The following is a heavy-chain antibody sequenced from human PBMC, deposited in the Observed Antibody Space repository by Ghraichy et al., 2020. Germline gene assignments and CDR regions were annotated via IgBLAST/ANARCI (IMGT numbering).Heavy chain of an antibody. J-gene: IGHJ3*01. CDR1: GFTFNHAY. Sequence: AGSLRLSCVGSGFTFNHAYMNWVRQAPGKGLEWVGRIKRIIDGGAVDYAASVKGKFTISREDSEGTLYMHMNNLRIEDTCLYYCATSNEGDLEVVLGDDDALDVWGQGTLVTVSS. V-gene: IGHV3-15*07. CDR3: ATSNEGDLEVVLGDDDALDV. D-gene: IGHD2-15*01. CDR2: IKRIIDGGAV.